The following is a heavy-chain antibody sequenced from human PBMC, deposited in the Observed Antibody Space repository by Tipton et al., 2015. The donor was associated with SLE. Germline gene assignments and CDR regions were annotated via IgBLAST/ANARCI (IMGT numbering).Heavy chain of an antibody. J-gene: IGHJ3*02. D-gene: IGHD1-26*01. V-gene: IGHV4-59*11. CDR2: IYYSGST. CDR1: GGSLSSHY. Sequence: GLVKPSETLSLTCPVSGGSLSSHYWSWIRQPPGKGLEWIGDIYYSGSTNYNPSLKSRVTISVDTSKNQFSLKLSSVTAAETAVYYCSGSYSGAFDIWGQGTMVTVSS. CDR3: SGSYSGAFDI.